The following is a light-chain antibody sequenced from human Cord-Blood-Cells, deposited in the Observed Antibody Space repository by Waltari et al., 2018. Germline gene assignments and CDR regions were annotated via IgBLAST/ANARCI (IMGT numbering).Light chain of an antibody. V-gene: IGLV1-40*01. CDR3: QSYASSLSGSV. Sequence: QSVLTQPPSVSGAPGQRVTISCTGSSSNIGAGYDVNWDQQLPGTAPQLLIYGSSNRASGVPDRFSGSKSGTSAYLAITGLLARDGADCYFQSYASSLSGSVFGGGTKLTVL. CDR2: GSS. CDR1: SSNIGAGYD. J-gene: IGLJ2*01.